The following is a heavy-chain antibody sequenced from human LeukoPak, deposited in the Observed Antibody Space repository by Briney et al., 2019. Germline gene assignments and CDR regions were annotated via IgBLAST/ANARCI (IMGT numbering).Heavy chain of an antibody. Sequence: GGSLRLSCAVSGFSFSTYAMTWVRQAPGKGLEWVSAISNTGGSTYYADSVNGRFTISRDNSKNMVYLQMNSLRVEDTAVYYCANNWNVDYWGQGTLVTVSS. CDR2: ISNTGGST. CDR3: ANNWNVDY. J-gene: IGHJ4*02. CDR1: GFSFSTYA. D-gene: IGHD1-20*01. V-gene: IGHV3-23*01.